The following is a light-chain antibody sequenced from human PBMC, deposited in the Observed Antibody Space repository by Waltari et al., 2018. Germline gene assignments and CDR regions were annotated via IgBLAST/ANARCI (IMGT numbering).Light chain of an antibody. CDR2: SHN. CDR1: SSNPVSPT. J-gene: IGLJ3*02. Sequence: SVLPQPPSASGTPGQRVTISSSGRSSNPVSPTITWYQQLPGTAPKLLIYSHNQRPSGVPYRFAGSKSGTSASLTISGLQSQDEGDYYCAAWDDNLAWVFGGGTRLTVL. V-gene: IGLV1-44*01. CDR3: AAWDDNLAWV.